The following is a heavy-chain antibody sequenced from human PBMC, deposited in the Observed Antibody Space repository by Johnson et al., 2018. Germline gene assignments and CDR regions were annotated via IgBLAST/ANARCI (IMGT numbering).Heavy chain of an antibody. J-gene: IGHJ3*02. CDR2: VNSDGSST. CDR1: GFTFSSYR. Sequence: VQLQESGGGLAPPGGSLRLSCAVSGFTFSSYRMYWVRQGPGKGLVWVSRVNSDGSSTSYADSVKGRSTISRDNVKNTLYLQMDSLRADDTAVYYCGRVCGYDAFDIWGQGTMVTVSS. CDR3: GRVCGYDAFDI. V-gene: IGHV3-74*01. D-gene: IGHD2-21*01.